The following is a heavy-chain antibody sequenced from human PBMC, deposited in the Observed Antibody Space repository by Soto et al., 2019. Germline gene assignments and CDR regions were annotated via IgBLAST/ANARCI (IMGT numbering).Heavy chain of an antibody. CDR3: ARLDCSGGSCYPYYF. CDR1: GFTFSGSA. V-gene: IGHV3-73*02. Sequence: EVQLVESGGGWVQPGGSLKLSCATSGFTFSGSAIHWVRQASGKGLEWVGRIRSNGRTAYAASMKGRFTISKDDSRKTSYLQLNSLTTEDTAVYYCARLDCSGGSCYPYYF. J-gene: IGHJ4*01. D-gene: IGHD2-15*01. CDR2: IRSNGRT.